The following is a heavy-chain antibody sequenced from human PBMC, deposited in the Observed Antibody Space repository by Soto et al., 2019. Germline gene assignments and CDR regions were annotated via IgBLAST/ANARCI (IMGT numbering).Heavy chain of an antibody. J-gene: IGHJ5*02. CDR2: ISGSGGST. D-gene: IGHD3-3*01. CDR3: AKGETYYDFWSGPNWFDP. CDR1: GFTFSSYT. V-gene: IGHV3-23*01. Sequence: LRLSCTASGFTFSSYTMNWVRQAPGKGLEWVSAISGSGGSTYYADSVKGRFTISRDNSKNTLYLQMNSLRAEDTAVYYCAKGETYYDFWSGPNWFDPWGQGTLVTVS.